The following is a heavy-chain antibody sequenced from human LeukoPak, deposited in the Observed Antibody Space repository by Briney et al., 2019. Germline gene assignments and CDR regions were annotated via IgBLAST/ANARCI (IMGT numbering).Heavy chain of an antibody. J-gene: IGHJ4*02. CDR1: GFTFSSYA. Sequence: PGGSLRLSCAASGFTFSSYAMSWVRQAPGKGLEWVSAISGSGGSTYYADSVKGRFTISRDNSKNTLYLQMNSLRAEDTAVYYCAKDRRKYLPFIPPRDYWGQGTLVTVSS. D-gene: IGHD2-21*01. V-gene: IGHV3-23*01. CDR2: ISGSGGST. CDR3: AKDRRKYLPFIPPRDY.